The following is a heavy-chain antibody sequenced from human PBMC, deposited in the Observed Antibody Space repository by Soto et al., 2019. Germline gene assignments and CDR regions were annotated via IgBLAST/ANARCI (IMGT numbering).Heavy chain of an antibody. CDR2: IIPILGIA. Sequence: QVQLVQSGAEVKKPGSSVKVSCKASGGTFSSYTISWVRQAPGQGLEWMGRIIPILGIANYAQKFQGRVTITADKSTSTGYMELRSLRSEDEAVYYCASWGYSSSCGDYYYRDVCGKGTKVSVS. CDR3: ASWGYSSSCGDYYYRDV. CDR1: GGTFSSYT. D-gene: IGHD6-6*01. J-gene: IGHJ6*03. V-gene: IGHV1-69*02.